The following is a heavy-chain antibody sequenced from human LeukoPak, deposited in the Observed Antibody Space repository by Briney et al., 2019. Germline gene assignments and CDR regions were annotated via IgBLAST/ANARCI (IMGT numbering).Heavy chain of an antibody. CDR2: ISGSGGGT. CDR1: GFTFSSYA. D-gene: IGHD6-6*01. J-gene: IGHJ6*02. CDR3: AKAMSIAAPPGFYYYYGMDV. Sequence: PGGSLRLSCAASGFTFSSYAMSWVRQAPGKGLEWVSAISGSGGGTYYADSVKGRFTISRDNSKNTLYLQMNSLRAEDTAVYYCAKAMSIAAPPGFYYYYGMDVWGQGTTVTVSS. V-gene: IGHV3-23*01.